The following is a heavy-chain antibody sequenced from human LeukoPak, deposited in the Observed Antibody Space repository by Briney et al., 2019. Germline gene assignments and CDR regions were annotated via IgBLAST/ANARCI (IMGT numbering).Heavy chain of an antibody. CDR1: GFTFSSYG. D-gene: IGHD6-13*01. CDR3: AKDQYSSSWYDYYYGMDV. Sequence: PGGSLRLSCAASGFTFSSYGMHWVRQAPGKGLEWVAVIWYDGSNKYYADSVKGRFTISRDNSKNTLYLQMNSLRAEDTAVYYCAKDQYSSSWYDYYYGMDVWGQGTTVTVSS. CDR2: IWYDGSNK. J-gene: IGHJ6*02. V-gene: IGHV3-33*06.